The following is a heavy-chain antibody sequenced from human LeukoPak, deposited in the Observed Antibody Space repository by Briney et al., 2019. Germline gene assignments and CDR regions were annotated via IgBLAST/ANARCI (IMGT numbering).Heavy chain of an antibody. Sequence: GASVKVSCKASGYTFTSYGISWVRQAPGQGLEWMGWISACNGNTNYAQKFQGRVTMTRNTSISTAYMELSSLRSEDTAVYYCARGGDCSSTSCYAFDYWGQGTLVTVSS. CDR2: ISACNGNT. V-gene: IGHV1-18*01. CDR1: GYTFTSYG. CDR3: ARGGDCSSTSCYAFDY. D-gene: IGHD2-2*01. J-gene: IGHJ4*02.